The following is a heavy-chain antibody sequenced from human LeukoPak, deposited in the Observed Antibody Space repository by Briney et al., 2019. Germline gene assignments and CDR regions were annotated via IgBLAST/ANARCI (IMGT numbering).Heavy chain of an antibody. Sequence: SETLSLTCTVSGGSVSSGSYYWSWIRQPPGKGLEWIGYIYYSGSTNYNPSLKSRVTISVDTSKNQFSLKLSSVTAADTAVYYCARGPGYNWNDVYYYYGMDVWGQGTTVTVSS. D-gene: IGHD1-20*01. J-gene: IGHJ6*02. CDR3: ARGPGYNWNDVYYYYGMDV. CDR2: IYYSGST. CDR1: GGSVSSGSYY. V-gene: IGHV4-61*01.